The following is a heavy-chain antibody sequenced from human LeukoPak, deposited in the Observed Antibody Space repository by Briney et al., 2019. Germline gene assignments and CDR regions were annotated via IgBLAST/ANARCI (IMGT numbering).Heavy chain of an antibody. V-gene: IGHV1-2*02. CDR1: GYTFTGYY. D-gene: IGHD1-26*01. CDR3: ARDPLYSGSYNYYYYMDV. Sequence: ASVKVSCEASGYTFTGYYMLWVRQAPGQGLEWMGWINPNSGGTNYAQKFQGRVTMTRDTSISTAYMELSRLRSDDTAVYYCARDPLYSGSYNYYYYMDVWGKGTTVTVSS. CDR2: INPNSGGT. J-gene: IGHJ6*03.